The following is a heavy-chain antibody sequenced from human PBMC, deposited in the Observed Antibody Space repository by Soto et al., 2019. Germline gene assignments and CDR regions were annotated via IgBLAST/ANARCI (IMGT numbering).Heavy chain of an antibody. CDR2: IIPMLGVR. CDR1: GGTFSTYS. V-gene: IGHV1-69*02. CDR3: TTGSWSCEVFDI. J-gene: IGHJ3*02. Sequence: QVQLVQSGAEVKKPGSSVKVSCKDSGGTFSTYSMFWVRQAPGQGLEWMGRIIPMLGVRNYAQRFQDRATIIADKSTATVQMELSSLRSEDTALYYCTTGSWSCEVFDIWGQGTRVTVSS. D-gene: IGHD1-1*01.